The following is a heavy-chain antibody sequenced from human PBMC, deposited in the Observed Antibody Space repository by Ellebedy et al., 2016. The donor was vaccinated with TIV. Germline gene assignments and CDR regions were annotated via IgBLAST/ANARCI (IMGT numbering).Heavy chain of an antibody. CDR2: IGPRSDYK. CDR3: AKELVSRDSLTFDY. D-gene: IGHD3-9*01. J-gene: IGHJ4*02. V-gene: IGHV3-23*01. Sequence: GESLKISCAASGFTFSNYAMAWVRQAPGKGLEWVSAIGPRSDYKFYADSVKGRITISRDNSENTLFLQMHSLRGEDTAVYYWAKELVSRDSLTFDYWGQGVLVTVSS. CDR1: GFTFSNYA.